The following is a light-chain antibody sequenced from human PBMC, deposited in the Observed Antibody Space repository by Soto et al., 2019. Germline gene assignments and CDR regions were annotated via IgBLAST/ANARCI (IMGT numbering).Light chain of an antibody. CDR3: CSYAGKSYV. CDR1: SSDVGGYNY. V-gene: IGLV2-11*01. Sequence: QSALTQPRSVSGSPGQSVTISCTGTSSDVGGYNYVSWYHQHPGKAPKLMIYDVSKRPSGVPDRFSGSKSGNTASLTISGLQPDDEADYYCCSYAGKSYVFGTGTKVTVL. CDR2: DVS. J-gene: IGLJ1*01.